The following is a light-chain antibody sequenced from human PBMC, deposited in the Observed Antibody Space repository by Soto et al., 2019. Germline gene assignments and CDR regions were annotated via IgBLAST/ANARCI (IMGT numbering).Light chain of an antibody. CDR1: QSVSSN. CDR2: GAS. V-gene: IGKV3-15*01. J-gene: IGKJ3*01. CDR3: QQYNNWPRT. Sequence: EIVITQSPATLSVSPGERATISCRASQSVSSNLARYPQKPGQAPRLHIYGASTRATGIPARFSSSGSGTEFTLTISSPQSEYYAIYYYQQYNNWPRTLGPVTKVDLQ.